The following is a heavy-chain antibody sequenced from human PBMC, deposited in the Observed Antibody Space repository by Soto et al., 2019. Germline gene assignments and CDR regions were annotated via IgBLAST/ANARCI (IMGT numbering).Heavy chain of an antibody. CDR3: ARSEEPYKDVLTGLHLYYYYLGMYV. CDR1: GYRFSSYA. CDR2: INVGNGNT. D-gene: IGHD3-9*01. J-gene: IGHJ6*02. V-gene: IGHV1-3*01. Sequence: SGMVSCKASGYRFSSYAIQWVRQAPGQRLEWMGWINVGNGNTKYSQKFQDRVTIIRDTSANTAYMEVSSLRSEDTAVYYCARSEEPYKDVLTGLHLYYYYLGMYVWG.